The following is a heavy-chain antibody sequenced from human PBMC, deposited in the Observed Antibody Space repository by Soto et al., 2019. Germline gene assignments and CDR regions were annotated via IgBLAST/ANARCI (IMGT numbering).Heavy chain of an antibody. CDR2: IYYSGST. CDR3: ARVVVVSSYYYYGMDV. Sequence: SETLFLTCTVSGGSVSSGSYYWSWIRQPPGKGLEWIGYIYYSGSTNYNPSLKSRVTISVDTSKNQFSLKLSSVTAADTAVYYCARVVVVSSYYYYGMDVWGQGTTVTVS. D-gene: IGHD2-15*01. CDR1: GGSVSSGSYY. V-gene: IGHV4-61*01. J-gene: IGHJ6*02.